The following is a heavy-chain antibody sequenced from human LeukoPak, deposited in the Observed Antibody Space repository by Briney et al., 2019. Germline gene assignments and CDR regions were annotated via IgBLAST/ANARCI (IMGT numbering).Heavy chain of an antibody. J-gene: IGHJ4*02. CDR1: GFTFSTFA. D-gene: IGHD3-22*01. V-gene: IGHV3-23*01. Sequence: GGSLRLSCEASGFTFSTFAMIWVRQPPGKGLEWVSSIFPSGGEIHYADSVKGRFTISRDSSKNTLYLQMNSLRAEDTAVYYCARDYDSSGHNDYWGQGTLVTVSS. CDR3: ARDYDSSGHNDY. CDR2: IFPSGGEI.